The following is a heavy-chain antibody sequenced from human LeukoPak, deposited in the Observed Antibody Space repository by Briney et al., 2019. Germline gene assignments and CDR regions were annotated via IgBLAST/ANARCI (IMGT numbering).Heavy chain of an antibody. J-gene: IGHJ4*02. CDR3: AKGSYYDSSGSFYFDY. V-gene: IGHV3-23*01. Sequence: GGSLRLSCAASGFTFSSYGMHWVRQAPGKGLEWVSGTSGSGDNTYYADSVKGRFTISRDNSKNTLYVQVNSLGTEDTAAYYCAKGSYYDSSGSFYFDYWGQGTLVTVSS. CDR1: GFTFSSYG. CDR2: TSGSGDNT. D-gene: IGHD3-22*01.